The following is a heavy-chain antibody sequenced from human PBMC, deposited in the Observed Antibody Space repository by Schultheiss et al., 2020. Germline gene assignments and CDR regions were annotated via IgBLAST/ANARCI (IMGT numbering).Heavy chain of an antibody. CDR2: IYYSGST. V-gene: IGHV4-39*01. CDR1: GGSISSGSYY. J-gene: IGHJ4*02. Sequence: SETLSLTCTVSGGSISSGSYYWGWIRQPPGKGLEWIGSIYYSGSTYYNPSLKSRVTISVDTSKNQFSLKLSSVTAADTAVYYCARQMVGATLFDYWGQGTLVTVSS. CDR3: ARQMVGATLFDY. D-gene: IGHD1-26*01.